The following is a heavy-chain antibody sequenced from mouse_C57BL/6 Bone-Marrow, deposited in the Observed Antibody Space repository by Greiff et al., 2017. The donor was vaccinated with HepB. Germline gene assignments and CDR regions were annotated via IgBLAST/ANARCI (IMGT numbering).Heavy chain of an antibody. D-gene: IGHD2-3*01. CDR2: ISYDGSN. CDR3: ARETYDGYFAY. Sequence: EVKLQESGPGLVKPSQSLSLTCSVTGYSITSGYYWNWIRQFPGNKLEWMGYISYDGSNNYNPSLKNRISITRDTSKNQFFLKLNSVTTEDTATYYCARETYDGYFAYWGQGTLVTVSA. V-gene: IGHV3-6*01. J-gene: IGHJ3*01. CDR1: GYSITSGYY.